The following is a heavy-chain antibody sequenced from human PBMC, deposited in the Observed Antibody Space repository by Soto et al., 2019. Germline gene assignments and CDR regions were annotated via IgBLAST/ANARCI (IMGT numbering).Heavy chain of an antibody. CDR2: ISSTTNYI. Sequence: VQLVESGGGLVRPGGSLRLSCAASGFTFSRYSMNWVRQAPGKGLEWVSSISSTTNYIYYADSMKGRITVSRDNAKNSVYLDMNSLSAEDTAVYYCARESEDLTSNFDYWGQGTLVTVSS. J-gene: IGHJ4*02. CDR3: ARESEDLTSNFDY. CDR1: GFTFSRYS. V-gene: IGHV3-21*01.